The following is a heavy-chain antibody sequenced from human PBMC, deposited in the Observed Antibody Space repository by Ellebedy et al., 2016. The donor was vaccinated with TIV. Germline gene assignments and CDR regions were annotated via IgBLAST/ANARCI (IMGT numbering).Heavy chain of an antibody. CDR1: RYTFTNYG. D-gene: IGHD6-19*01. Sequence: ASVKVSXKASRYTFTNYGISWVRQAPGQGLEWMGWISAYTGNTNYAQNFQGRVTMTTDTSTNTTYMELRSLTSDDTAAYYCARETIAVPHTFRSIPNDYWGQGTLVTVSS. V-gene: IGHV1-18*01. J-gene: IGHJ4*02. CDR3: ARETIAVPHTFRSIPNDY. CDR2: ISAYTGNT.